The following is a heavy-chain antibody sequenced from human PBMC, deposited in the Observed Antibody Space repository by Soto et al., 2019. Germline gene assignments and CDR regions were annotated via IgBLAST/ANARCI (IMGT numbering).Heavy chain of an antibody. D-gene: IGHD1-26*01. CDR2: IKSKTDGGTT. CDR1: GVNYINAW. CDR3: TTVHGGGSYYTRRAFDI. V-gene: IGHV3-15*07. Sequence: GGSLRLSSTASGVNYINAWMNWVRQAPGKGLEWVGRIKSKTDGGTTDYAAPVKGRFTISRDDSKNTLYLQMNSLKTEDTAVYYCTTVHGGGSYYTRRAFDIWGQGTMVTVSS. J-gene: IGHJ3*02.